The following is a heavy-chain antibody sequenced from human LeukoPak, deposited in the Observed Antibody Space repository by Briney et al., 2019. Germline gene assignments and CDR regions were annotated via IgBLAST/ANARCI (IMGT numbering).Heavy chain of an antibody. CDR3: ARSQDGFFDY. Sequence: SETLSLTCAVSGYSISSGYYWGWIRQPPGKGLEWIGSIYHSGSTYYNPSLKSRVTISVDTSKNQFSLKLSSVTAADTAVYYCARSQDGFFDYWGQGTLVTVSS. J-gene: IGHJ4*02. CDR1: GYSISSGYY. V-gene: IGHV4-38-2*01. CDR2: IYHSGST. D-gene: IGHD6-25*01.